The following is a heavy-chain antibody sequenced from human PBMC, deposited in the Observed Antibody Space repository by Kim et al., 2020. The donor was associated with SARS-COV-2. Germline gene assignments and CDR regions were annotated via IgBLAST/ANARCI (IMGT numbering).Heavy chain of an antibody. CDR1: GGSFSGYY. CDR2: INHSGST. V-gene: IGHV4-34*01. J-gene: IGHJ6*02. Sequence: SETLSLTCAVYGGSFSGYYWSWIRQPPGKGLEWIGEINHSGSTNYNPSLKSRVTISVDTSKNQFSLKLSSVTAADTAVYYCARDRRPVLLWFGELSDDRRRLNYGMDVWGQGTTVTVSS. CDR3: ARDRRPVLLWFGELSDDRRRLNYGMDV. D-gene: IGHD3-10*01.